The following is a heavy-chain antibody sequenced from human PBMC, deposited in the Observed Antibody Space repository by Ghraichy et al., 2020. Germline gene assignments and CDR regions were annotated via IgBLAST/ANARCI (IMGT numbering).Heavy chain of an antibody. CDR1: GFTFSSYA. J-gene: IGHJ3*02. CDR2: ISGSGGST. CDR3: AKDSFPWQLITMIVVVLNAFDI. V-gene: IGHV3-23*01. Sequence: SCAASGFTFSSYAMSWVRQAPGKGLEWVSTISGSGGSTYYADSVKGRFTISRDNSKNTLYLQMNSLRAEDTAIYYCAKDSFPWQLITMIVVVLNAFDIWGQGTMVTVSS. D-gene: IGHD3-22*01.